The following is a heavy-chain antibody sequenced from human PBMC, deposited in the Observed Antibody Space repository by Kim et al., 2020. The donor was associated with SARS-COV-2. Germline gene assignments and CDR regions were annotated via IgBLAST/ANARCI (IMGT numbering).Heavy chain of an antibody. Sequence: ASVKVSCKASGYTFTSYAMHWVRQAPGQRLEWMGWINAGNGNTKYSQKFQGRVTITRDTSASTAYMELSGLRSEDTAVYYCAGDGANYYGSGRLGMFDYWGQGTLVTVSS. CDR1: GYTFTSYA. J-gene: IGHJ4*02. CDR2: INAGNGNT. D-gene: IGHD3-10*01. CDR3: AGDGANYYGSGRLGMFDY. V-gene: IGHV1-3*01.